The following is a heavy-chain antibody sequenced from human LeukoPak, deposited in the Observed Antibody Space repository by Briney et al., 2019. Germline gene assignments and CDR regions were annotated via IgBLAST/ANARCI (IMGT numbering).Heavy chain of an antibody. CDR1: GYTFPSYG. D-gene: IGHD6-13*01. CDR3: ARASGVSAAGSPYYFDY. Sequence: GASVKVSCKASGYTFPSYGITWVRQAPGQGLECMGWISPYSGNTDCAQKFQGRVTMTTDTSTTTAYMELRSLRSDDTAVYYCARASGVSAAGSPYYFDYWGQGTLVTVSS. V-gene: IGHV1-18*01. CDR2: ISPYSGNT. J-gene: IGHJ4*02.